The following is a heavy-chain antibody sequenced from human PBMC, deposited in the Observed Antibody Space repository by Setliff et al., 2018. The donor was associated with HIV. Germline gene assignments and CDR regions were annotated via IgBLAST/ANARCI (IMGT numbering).Heavy chain of an antibody. Sequence: SVKVSCKTSRGTFSSYAVSWVRQGPGQGLEWMGGIIPVFGTTKYAQKFQGRVTMTRNTSISTAYMELRSLRAEDTAVYYCARMWGGNGYFYYYHMDVWGKGTTVTVSS. V-gene: IGHV1-69*05. CDR1: RGTFSSYA. J-gene: IGHJ6*03. CDR3: ARMWGGNGYFYYYHMDV. CDR2: IIPVFGTT. D-gene: IGHD2-15*01.